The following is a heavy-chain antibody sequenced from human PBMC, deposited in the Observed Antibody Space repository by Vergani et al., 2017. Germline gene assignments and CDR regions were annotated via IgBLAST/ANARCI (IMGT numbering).Heavy chain of an antibody. V-gene: IGHV4-38-2*02. CDR1: GYSISSGYY. J-gene: IGHJ5*02. CDR2: IYHSGST. CDR3: AGDSGXYIWGGYEAWFDP. Sequence: QVQLQESGPGLVKPSETLSLTCTVSGYSISSGYYWGWIRQPPGKGLEWIGSIYHSGSTYYNPSPQSRVTISVDTSKNQFSLMLIAVTAADTAVYYCAGDSGXYIWGGYEAWFDPWGRGTLVTVSS. D-gene: IGHD3-16*01.